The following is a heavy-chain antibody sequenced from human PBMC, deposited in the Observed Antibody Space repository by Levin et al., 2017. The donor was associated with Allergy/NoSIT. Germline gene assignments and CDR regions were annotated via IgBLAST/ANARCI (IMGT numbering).Heavy chain of an antibody. CDR2: ISWNSGSI. V-gene: IGHV3-9*01. CDR1: GFTFDDYA. CDR3: AKRKWRGSSWYGNAFDI. D-gene: IGHD6-13*01. J-gene: IGHJ3*02. Sequence: PGGSLRLSCAASGFTFDDYAMHWVRQAPGKGLEWVSGISWNSGSIGYADSVKGRFTISRDNAKNSLYLQMNSLRAEDTALYYCAKRKWRGSSWYGNAFDIWGQGTMVTVSS.